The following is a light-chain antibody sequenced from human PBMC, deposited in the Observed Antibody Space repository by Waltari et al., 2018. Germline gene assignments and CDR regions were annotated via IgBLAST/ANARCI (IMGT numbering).Light chain of an antibody. J-gene: IGKJ2*01. V-gene: IGKV3-20*01. CDR2: GSS. CDR1: QSVSSNY. Sequence: QSPGTLSLSPGERATLSCRASQSVSSNYLAWYQQRPGQAPRLLIHGSSSRATGIPDRFSGSGSGTDFTLIISRLETEDFAVYYCQQYGRSWNTFGQGTKLEIK. CDR3: QQYGRSWNT.